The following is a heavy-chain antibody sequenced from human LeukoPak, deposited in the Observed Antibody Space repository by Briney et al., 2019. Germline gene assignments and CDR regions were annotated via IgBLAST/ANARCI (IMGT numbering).Heavy chain of an antibody. CDR3: ARQTDGSYPIETDY. V-gene: IGHV4-38-2*02. D-gene: IGHD1-26*01. J-gene: IGHJ4*02. CDR1: GYSISSGYY. CDR2: IYYSGST. Sequence: SETLSLTCTVSGYSISSGYYWGWIRQPPGKGLEWIGSIYYSGSTYYNPSLKSRVTISVDTPKNQFSLKLSSVTAADTAVYYCARQTDGSYPIETDYWGQGTLVTVSS.